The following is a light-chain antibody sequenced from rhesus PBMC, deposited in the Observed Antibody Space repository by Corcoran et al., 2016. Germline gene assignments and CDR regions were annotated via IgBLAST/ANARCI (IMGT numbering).Light chain of an antibody. J-gene: IGKJ4*01. V-gene: IGKV1-33*02. CDR1: QGISNW. CDR2: AAS. Sequence: DIQMTQSPSSLSASVGDRVTITCQAIQGISNWLAWYPQKPGKAPNLLKYAASSLQSGVPSRFSGSGSGTEFTLTISSLQPEDFATYYGQQHNNYPRTFGGGTKVEIK. CDR3: QQHNNYPRT.